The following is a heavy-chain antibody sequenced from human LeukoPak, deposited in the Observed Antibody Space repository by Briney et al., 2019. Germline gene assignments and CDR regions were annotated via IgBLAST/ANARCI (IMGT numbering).Heavy chain of an antibody. CDR3: AKGSAFYYIDV. CDR2: IRYNGNNQ. Sequence: GGSLRLSCAASGFTFNNYGMHWVRQAPGKGLEWVAFIRYNGNNQYYADSVKGRFTISRDNSKNTLYLQMNSLKGEDTAVYYCAKGSAFYYIDVWGKGTTVIISS. V-gene: IGHV3-30*02. D-gene: IGHD3-10*01. J-gene: IGHJ6*03. CDR1: GFTFNNYG.